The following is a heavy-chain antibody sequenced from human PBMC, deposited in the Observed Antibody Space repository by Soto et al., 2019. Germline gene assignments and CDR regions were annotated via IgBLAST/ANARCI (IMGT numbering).Heavy chain of an antibody. CDR1: GGTFSSYA. J-gene: IGHJ4*02. Sequence: QVQLVQSGAEVKKPGSSVKGSCKASGGTFSSYAISWVRQAPGQGLEWMGGIIPIFGTANYAQKFQGRVTITADESTSSAYMELSSLRSEDTAVCYCAIDTEGPLGVSGAARHYNFDYWGQGTLVTVSS. V-gene: IGHV1-69*01. CDR2: IIPIFGTA. D-gene: IGHD6-6*01. CDR3: AIDTEGPLGVSGAARHYNFDY.